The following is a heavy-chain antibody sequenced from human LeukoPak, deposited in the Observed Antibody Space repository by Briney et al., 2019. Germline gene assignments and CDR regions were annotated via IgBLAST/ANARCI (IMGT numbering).Heavy chain of an antibody. J-gene: IGHJ4*02. V-gene: IGHV1-8*01. CDR2: MNPNSGNT. Sequence: ASVKVSCKASGYTFTSYEINWVRQATGQGLEWMGWMNPNSGNTGYAQKFQGRVTMTRNTSISTAYMELSSLRSEDTAVYYCATTYRAAAGTPFDYWGQGTLVTVSS. D-gene: IGHD6-13*01. CDR3: ATTYRAAAGTPFDY. CDR1: GYTFTSYE.